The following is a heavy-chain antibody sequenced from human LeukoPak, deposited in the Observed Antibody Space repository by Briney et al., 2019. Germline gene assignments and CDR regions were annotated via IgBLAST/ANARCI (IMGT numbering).Heavy chain of an antibody. CDR3: ARLVLDYYYYYMDV. Sequence: KPSQTLSLTCTVSGGSISSGSYSWSWIRQPAGKGLEWIGRIYTSGSTNYNPSLKSRVTISVDTSKQQFALKLSSVTAADTAVYYCARLVLDYYYYYMDVWGKGTTVTISS. V-gene: IGHV4-61*02. CDR2: IYTSGST. J-gene: IGHJ6*03. CDR1: GGSISSGSYS.